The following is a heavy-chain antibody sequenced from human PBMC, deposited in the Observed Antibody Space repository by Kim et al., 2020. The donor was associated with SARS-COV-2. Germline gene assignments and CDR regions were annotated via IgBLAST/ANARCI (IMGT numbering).Heavy chain of an antibody. CDR3: NTDLSGRR. Sequence: GGTTHYAAPVKGRFTISRDDSKNTLYLQMNNLKTEDTALYYCNTDLSGRRWGQGTLVTVSS. J-gene: IGHJ4*02. CDR2: GGTT. D-gene: IGHD1-26*01. V-gene: IGHV3-15*01.